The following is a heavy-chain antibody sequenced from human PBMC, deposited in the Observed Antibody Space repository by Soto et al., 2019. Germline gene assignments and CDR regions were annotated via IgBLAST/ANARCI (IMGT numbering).Heavy chain of an antibody. CDR2: INPRGGST. Sequence: QVQLVQSGAEVKKPGASVNVSCKSSGYAFTIYYIHWVRQAPGQGLEWMGIINPRGGSTSYAQKFQGRVTITRDTSTTTVYKEESSQRSEDTAFYYCARGYDYFDYWGQGTLVTVSS. J-gene: IGHJ4*02. CDR1: GYAFTIYY. D-gene: IGHD5-18*01. CDR3: ARGYDYFDY. V-gene: IGHV1-46*01.